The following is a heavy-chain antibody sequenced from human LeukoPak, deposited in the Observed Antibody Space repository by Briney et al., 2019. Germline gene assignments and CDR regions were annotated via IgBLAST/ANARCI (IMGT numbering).Heavy chain of an antibody. V-gene: IGHV4-59*01. J-gene: IGHJ6*04. CDR2: IYYSGST. D-gene: IGHD1-1*01. CDR3: ARDGAIQLERRGYYYGMDV. CDR1: GGSINSYY. Sequence: SETLSLTCTVSGGSINSYYWSWIRQPPGKGLEWIGYIYYSGSTNYNPSLKSRVTISVDTSKNQFSLKLSSVTAADTAVYYCARDGAIQLERRGYYYGMDVWGKGTTVTVSS.